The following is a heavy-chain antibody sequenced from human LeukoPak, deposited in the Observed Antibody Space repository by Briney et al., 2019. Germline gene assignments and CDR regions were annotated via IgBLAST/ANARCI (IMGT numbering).Heavy chain of an antibody. Sequence: SVKVSCKASGGTFSSYAISWVRQAPGQGLEWMGGIIPIFGTANYAQKFQGRLTITTDESTSTAYMELSSLRSEDTAVYYCATDLRQQLVFGYWGQGTLVTVSS. J-gene: IGHJ4*02. CDR3: ATDLRQQLVFGY. V-gene: IGHV1-69*05. D-gene: IGHD6-13*01. CDR1: GGTFSSYA. CDR2: IIPIFGTA.